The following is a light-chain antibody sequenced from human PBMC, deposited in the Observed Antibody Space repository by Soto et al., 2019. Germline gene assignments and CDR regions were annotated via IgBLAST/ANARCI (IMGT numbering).Light chain of an antibody. J-gene: IGKJ4*01. Sequence: DIQMTQSPSSLSTSVGGRVTITCRASRSISTYLNWYQQRPGKAPKLLIYAASSLQSGVPSRFGGSGSGTDFTLTISSLQPEDFATYYCQQSYYTPLTFGGGTKVEIK. CDR1: RSISTY. CDR2: AAS. CDR3: QQSYYTPLT. V-gene: IGKV1-39*01.